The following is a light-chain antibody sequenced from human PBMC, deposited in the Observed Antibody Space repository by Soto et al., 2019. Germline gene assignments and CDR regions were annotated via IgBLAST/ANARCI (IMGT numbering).Light chain of an antibody. CDR1: NIGSKS. Sequence: SYELTQPPSVSVAPGKTARITCGGNNIGSKSVHWYQQKPGQAPVLVIYYDSDRPSGIPERFSGSNSGNTATLTISRVEAGDEADYYCQVWDSISDHPVFGGGTKLTVL. V-gene: IGLV3-21*04. J-gene: IGLJ3*02. CDR2: YDS. CDR3: QVWDSISDHPV.